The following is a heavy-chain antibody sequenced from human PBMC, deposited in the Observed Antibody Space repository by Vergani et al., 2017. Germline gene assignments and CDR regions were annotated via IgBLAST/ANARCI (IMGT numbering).Heavy chain of an antibody. J-gene: IGHJ1*01. Sequence: QLQLQESGSGLVKPSQTLSLTCTVSGGSISSGSYYWSWIRQPAGKGLEWIGRIYTSGSTNYNPSLKSRVTISVDTSKNQFSLKLSSVTAADTAVYYCAREDYYDSSGYYYGDEYFQHWGQGTLVTVSS. CDR3: AREDYYDSSGYYYGDEYFQH. CDR2: IYTSGST. V-gene: IGHV4-61*02. CDR1: GGSISSGSYY. D-gene: IGHD3-22*01.